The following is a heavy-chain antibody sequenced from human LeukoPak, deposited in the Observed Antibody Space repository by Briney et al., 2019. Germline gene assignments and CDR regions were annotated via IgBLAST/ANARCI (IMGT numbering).Heavy chain of an antibody. J-gene: IGHJ4*02. CDR2: ITYSGSTI. D-gene: IGHD6-19*01. Sequence: GGSPSPSRAVLGLTFSSYSMNSVRQAPRKRQEWVSYITYSGSTIYYADSVKGRFTISRDNAKNSLYLQMNSLRAEDTAVYYCARRGAVAGTIDYWGQGALVTVSS. CDR1: GLTFSSYS. V-gene: IGHV3-48*01. CDR3: ARRGAVAGTIDY.